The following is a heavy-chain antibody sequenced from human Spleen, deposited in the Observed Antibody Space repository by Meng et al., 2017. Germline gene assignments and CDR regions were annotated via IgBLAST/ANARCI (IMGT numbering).Heavy chain of an antibody. J-gene: IGHJ4*02. CDR2: INPDGVST. CDR1: DYTFTGYG. V-gene: IGHV1-18*01. CDR3: AREKSPGHFDY. Sequence: QVHQVQSGPEVKKPGASVKVPCKASDYTFTGYGVSCVRQAPGQGLEWVGTINPDGVSTNYALNLRGRVSMTRDTSTSTVYMELSSLRSEDTAVYYCAREKSPGHFDYWGQGTLVTVSS.